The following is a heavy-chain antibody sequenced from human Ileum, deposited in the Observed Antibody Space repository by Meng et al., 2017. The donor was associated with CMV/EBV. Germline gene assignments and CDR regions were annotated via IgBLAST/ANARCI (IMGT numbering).Heavy chain of an antibody. CDR2: ISSAGSHK. V-gene: IGHV3-21*04. Sequence: GESLKISCAASGLPFSDIWMNWVRQAPGKGLEWVSSISSAGSHKYYADSVKGRFTISRDNAKNSLYLQMNSLGAEDTAIYYCASRSCTNGVCPFAYWGQGTLVTVSS. CDR3: ASRSCTNGVCPFAY. D-gene: IGHD2-8*01. CDR1: GLPFSDIW. J-gene: IGHJ4*02.